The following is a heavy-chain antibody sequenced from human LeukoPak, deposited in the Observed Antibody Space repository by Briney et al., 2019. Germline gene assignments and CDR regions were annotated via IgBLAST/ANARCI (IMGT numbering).Heavy chain of an antibody. J-gene: IGHJ4*02. Sequence: GGPLRLSCAASGFTFSSYWMTWVRQGPGKGLEWVANIKQDGSDKYCVDSVKGRFTISRDNAKNSLYLQMNGLRAEDTAIYYCAREVGSGYIDYWGQGTLVTVSS. V-gene: IGHV3-7*05. D-gene: IGHD6-19*01. CDR3: AREVGSGYIDY. CDR2: IKQDGSDK. CDR1: GFTFSSYW.